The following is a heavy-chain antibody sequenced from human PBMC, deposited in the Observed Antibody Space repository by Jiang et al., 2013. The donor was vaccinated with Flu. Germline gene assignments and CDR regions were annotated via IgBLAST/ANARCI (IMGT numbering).Heavy chain of an antibody. Sequence: SGAEVKKPGESLKISCKGSGYRFTTNWIGWVRQMPGKGLEWMGVIFPGDSDTRYSPSFQGQVTISADESISTAYLQWSSLKASDTAIYYCARQPGGSYYAWFDPWGQGTLVTVSP. CDR2: IFPGDSDT. V-gene: IGHV5-51*01. D-gene: IGHD1-26*01. CDR3: ARQPGGSYYAWFDP. CDR1: GYRFTTNW. J-gene: IGHJ5*02.